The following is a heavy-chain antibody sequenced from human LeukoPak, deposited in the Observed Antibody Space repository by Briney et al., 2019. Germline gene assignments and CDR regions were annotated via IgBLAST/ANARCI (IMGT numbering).Heavy chain of an antibody. V-gene: IGHV1-2*02. D-gene: IGHD6-19*01. CDR2: INPNSGGT. Sequence: ASVKVSCKASGYTFTGYYMHWVRQAPGQGLKWMGWINPNSGGTNYAQKFQGRVTMTRDTSISTAYMELSRLRSDDTAVYYCARDLYSSGEGDYWGQGTLVTVSS. J-gene: IGHJ4*02. CDR3: ARDLYSSGEGDY. CDR1: GYTFTGYY.